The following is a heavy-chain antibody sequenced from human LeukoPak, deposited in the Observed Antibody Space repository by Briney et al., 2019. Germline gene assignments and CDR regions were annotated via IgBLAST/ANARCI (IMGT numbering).Heavy chain of an antibody. J-gene: IGHJ4*02. V-gene: IGHV4-61*08. D-gene: IGHD6-19*01. CDR1: GGSISSGGYY. CDR2: IYYSGST. Sequence: SQTLSLTCTVSGGSISSGGYYWSWIRQHPGKGLEWIGYIYYSGSTNYNPSLKSRVTISVDTSKNQFSLKLSSVTAADTAVYYCARWVSFSGSGWQFDYWGQGTLVTVSS. CDR3: ARWVSFSGSGWQFDY.